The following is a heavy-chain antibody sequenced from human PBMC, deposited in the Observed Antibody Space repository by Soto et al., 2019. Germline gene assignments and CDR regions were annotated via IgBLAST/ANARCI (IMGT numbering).Heavy chain of an antibody. CDR3: ARVRYYGSGSYSQNDD. Sequence: SETLSLTCAVYGGSFSGYYWSWIRQPPGKGLEWIGEINHSGSTNYNPSLKSRVTISVDTSKNQFSLKLSSVTAADTAVYYCARVRYYGSGSYSQNDDWGQGTRVTVAS. CDR2: INHSGST. V-gene: IGHV4-34*01. J-gene: IGHJ4*02. CDR1: GGSFSGYY. D-gene: IGHD3-10*01.